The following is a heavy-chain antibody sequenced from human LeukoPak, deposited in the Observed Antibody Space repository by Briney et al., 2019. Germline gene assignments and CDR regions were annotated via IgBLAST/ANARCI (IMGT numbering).Heavy chain of an antibody. CDR3: TRKWAPPVVAATDDAFDI. CDR2: IRSKAYGGTT. D-gene: IGHD2-15*01. V-gene: IGHV3-49*04. CDR1: GFTFGDYA. J-gene: IGHJ3*02. Sequence: GGSLRLSCTASGFTFGDYAMSWVRQAPGKGLEWVGFIRSKAYGGTTEYAASVKGRFTISRDDSKSIAYLQMNSLKTEDTAVYYCTRKWAPPVVAATDDAFDIWGQGTMVTVSS.